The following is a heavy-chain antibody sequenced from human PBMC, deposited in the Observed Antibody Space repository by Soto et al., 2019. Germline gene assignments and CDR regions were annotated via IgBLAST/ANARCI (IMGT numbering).Heavy chain of an antibody. CDR2: ISGSGGST. J-gene: IGHJ4*02. Sequence: GSLRLSCAASGFTFSSYAMSWVRQAPGKGLEWVSAISGSGGSTYYADSVKGRFTISRDNSKNTLYLQMDSLRAEDTAVYYCAKAAYYDFWSGYPRPPFWDYRGQGTLVTVSS. CDR1: GFTFSSYA. V-gene: IGHV3-23*01. D-gene: IGHD3-3*01. CDR3: AKAAYYDFWSGYPRPPFWDY.